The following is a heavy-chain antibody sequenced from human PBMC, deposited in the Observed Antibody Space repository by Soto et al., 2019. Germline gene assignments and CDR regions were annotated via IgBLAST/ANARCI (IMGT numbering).Heavy chain of an antibody. V-gene: IGHV4-59*01. D-gene: IGHD2-2*01. CDR3: AREGVLSGLPATSGFDH. CDR2: IYYSGST. J-gene: IGHJ5*02. Sequence: PSETLSLTCTVSGGSISSYYWSWIRQPPGKGLEWIGYIYYSGSTNYNPSLKSRVTISVDTSKNQFSLKLSSVTAADTAVYYCAREGVLSGLPATSGFDHWGQGTLVTVSS. CDR1: GGSISSYY.